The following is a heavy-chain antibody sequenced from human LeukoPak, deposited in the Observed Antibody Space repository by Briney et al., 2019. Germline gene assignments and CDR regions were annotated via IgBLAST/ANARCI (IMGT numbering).Heavy chain of an antibody. CDR1: GLSFSTYS. D-gene: IGHD3-10*02. J-gene: IGHJ6*04. CDR2: ISSSSIYR. V-gene: IGHV3-21*01. Sequence: GGSLRLSCAASGLSFSTYSMNWVRQAPGKGLEWVSSISSSSIYRYYADSVKGRFTISRDNAKNSLYLQMNSLRAEDTAVYYCAELGITMIGGVWGKGTTVTISS. CDR3: AELGITMIGGV.